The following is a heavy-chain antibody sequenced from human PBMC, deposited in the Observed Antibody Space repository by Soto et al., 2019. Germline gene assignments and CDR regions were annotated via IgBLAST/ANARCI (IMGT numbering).Heavy chain of an antibody. CDR1: GDSVSSNSAA. CDR2: TYYRSKWYN. CDR3: ARARGSYYGSGSFYYYGMDV. V-gene: IGHV6-1*01. J-gene: IGHJ6*02. D-gene: IGHD3-10*01. Sequence: SQTLSLTCAISGDSVSSNSAAWNWIRQSPSRGLEWLGRTYYRSKWYNDYAVSVKSRITINPDTSKNRFSLQLNSVTPEDTAVYYCARARGSYYGSGSFYYYGMDVWGQGTTVTVSS.